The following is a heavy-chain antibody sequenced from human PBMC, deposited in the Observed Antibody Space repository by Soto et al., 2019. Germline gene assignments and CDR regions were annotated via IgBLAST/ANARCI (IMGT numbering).Heavy chain of an antibody. V-gene: IGHV4-59*12. CDR3: ARRRGYSGYEFHFDY. Sequence: APETLSLTCTVSGGSISSYYWSWIRQPPGKGLEWIGYIYYSGSTNYNPSLKSRVTISVDTSKNQFSLKLSSVTAADTAVYYCARRRGYSGYEFHFDYWGQGTLVTVSS. D-gene: IGHD5-12*01. CDR1: GGSISSYY. J-gene: IGHJ4*02. CDR2: IYYSGST.